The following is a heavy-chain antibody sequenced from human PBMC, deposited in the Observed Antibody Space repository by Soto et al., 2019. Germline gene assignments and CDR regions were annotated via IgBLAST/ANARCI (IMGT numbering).Heavy chain of an antibody. CDR3: ARGRDGPWDYYFDY. CDR2: IYYSGST. CDR1: GGSISSGDYY. J-gene: IGHJ4*02. Sequence: SETLSLTCTVSGGSISSGDYYWSWIRQPPGKGLEWIGYIYYSGSTYYNPSLKSRVTISVDTSKNQFSLKLSSVTAADTAVYYCARGRDGPWDYYFDYCGQGTIVTVYS. D-gene: IGHD1-26*01. V-gene: IGHV4-30-4*01.